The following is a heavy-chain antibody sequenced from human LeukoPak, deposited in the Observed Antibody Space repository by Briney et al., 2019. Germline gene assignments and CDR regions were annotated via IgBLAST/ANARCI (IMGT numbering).Heavy chain of an antibody. CDR2: IIPILGIA. CDR3: ARDLSVAEVATHGPDAFDI. CDR1: GGTFSSYA. Sequence: SVKVSCKASGGTFSSYAISWVRQAPGQGLEWMGRIIPILGIANYAQKFQGRVTITADKSTSTAYMELSSLRSEDTAVYYCARDLSVAEVATHGPDAFDIWGRGTMVTVSS. D-gene: IGHD2-15*01. V-gene: IGHV1-69*04. J-gene: IGHJ3*02.